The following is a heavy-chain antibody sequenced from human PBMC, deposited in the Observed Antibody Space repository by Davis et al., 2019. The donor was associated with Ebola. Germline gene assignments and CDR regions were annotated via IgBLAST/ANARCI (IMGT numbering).Heavy chain of an antibody. V-gene: IGHV3-15*07. Sequence: GESLKISCAASGFTFSNAWMNWVRQAPGKGLEWVGRIKSKTDGGTTDYAAPVKGRFTISRDDSKNTLYLQMNSLKTEDTAVYYCTRRRYSSEDYWGQGTLVTVSS. CDR3: TRRRYSSEDY. CDR2: IKSKTDGGTT. J-gene: IGHJ4*02. D-gene: IGHD6-19*01. CDR1: GFTFSNAW.